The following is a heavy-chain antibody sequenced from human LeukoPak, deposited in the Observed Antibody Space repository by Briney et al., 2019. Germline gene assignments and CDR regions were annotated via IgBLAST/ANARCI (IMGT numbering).Heavy chain of an antibody. CDR2: IWYDGSNK. D-gene: IGHD3-3*01. V-gene: IGHV3-33*06. J-gene: IGHJ4*02. Sequence: GGSLRLSCAASGFTFSSYGMHWVRQAPGKGLEWVAVIWYDGSNKYYADSVKGRFTISRDNSKNTLYLQMNSLRAEDTAVYYCAKDERKLLRFLEWLLFFDYWGQGTLVTVSS. CDR3: AKDERKLLRFLEWLLFFDY. CDR1: GFTFSSYG.